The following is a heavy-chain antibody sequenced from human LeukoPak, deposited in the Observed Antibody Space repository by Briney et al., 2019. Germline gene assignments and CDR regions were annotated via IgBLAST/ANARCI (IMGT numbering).Heavy chain of an antibody. J-gene: IGHJ4*02. Sequence: GSSVKVSCKASGGTFSSYAISWVRQAPGQGLEWMGRIIPIFGTANYAQKFQGGVTITTDESTSTAYMELSSLRSEDTAVYYCAGGPYDSSHFDYWGQGTLVTVSS. D-gene: IGHD3-22*01. CDR2: IIPIFGTA. CDR1: GGTFSSYA. CDR3: AGGPYDSSHFDY. V-gene: IGHV1-69*05.